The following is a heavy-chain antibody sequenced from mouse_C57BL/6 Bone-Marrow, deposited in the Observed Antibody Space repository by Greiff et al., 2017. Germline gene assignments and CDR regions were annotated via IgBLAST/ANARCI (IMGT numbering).Heavy chain of an antibody. J-gene: IGHJ1*03. CDR3: ARDYWDFDV. Sequence: VKLMESGPGLVQPSQSLSITCTVSGFSLTSYGVHWVRQSPGKGLEWLGVIWSGGSTDYNAAFISRLSISKDNSKSQVFFKMNSLQADDTAIYYCARDYWDFDVWGTGTTVTVSS. CDR2: IWSGGST. CDR1: GFSLTSYG. V-gene: IGHV2-2*01.